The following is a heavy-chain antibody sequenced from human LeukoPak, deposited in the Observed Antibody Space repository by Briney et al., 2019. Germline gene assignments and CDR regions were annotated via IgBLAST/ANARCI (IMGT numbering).Heavy chain of an antibody. CDR2: FEPEDGEP. J-gene: IGHJ4*02. V-gene: IGHV1-24*01. CDR3: ATADKWEPLDY. Sequence: GASVKDSCKVSGNSLRDTSIHWVRQAPGQWLEWMRGFEPEDGEPIFAQTFQGRLSMTEDTSTDTAHMELSSLTVEDTAVYYCATADKWEPLDYWGQGTLVTVSS. D-gene: IGHD1-26*01. CDR1: GNSLRDTS.